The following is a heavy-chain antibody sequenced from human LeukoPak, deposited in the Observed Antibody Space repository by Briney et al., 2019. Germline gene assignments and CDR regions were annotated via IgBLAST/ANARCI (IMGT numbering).Heavy chain of an antibody. CDR1: GGSFSGYY. CDR3: ASLWLRAPYYMDV. J-gene: IGHJ6*03. CDR2: INHSGST. D-gene: IGHD5-12*01. Sequence: SETLSLTCAVYGGSFSGYYWSWIRQPPGKGLEWIGEINHSGSTNYNPSLKSRVTISVDTSKNQFSLKLSSVTAADTAVYYCASLWLRAPYYMDVWGKGTTVTVSS. V-gene: IGHV4-34*01.